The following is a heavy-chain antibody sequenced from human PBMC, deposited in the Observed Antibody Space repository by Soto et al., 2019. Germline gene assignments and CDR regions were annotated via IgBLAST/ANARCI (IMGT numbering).Heavy chain of an antibody. CDR2: ISSSSSYT. CDR1: GFTFSYYY. Sequence: GGSLRLSCAASGFTFSYYYMSWIRQAPGKGLEWVSYISSSSSYTNYADSVKGRFTISRDNAKNSLYLQMNSLRAEDTAVYYCARVYYDYVWGEGAFDIWGQGTMVTVSS. V-gene: IGHV3-11*06. D-gene: IGHD3-16*01. J-gene: IGHJ3*02. CDR3: ARVYYDYVWGEGAFDI.